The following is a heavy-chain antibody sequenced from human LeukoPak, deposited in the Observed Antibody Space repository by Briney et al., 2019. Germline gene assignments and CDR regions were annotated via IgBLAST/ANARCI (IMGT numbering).Heavy chain of an antibody. Sequence: APVKVSCKASGYTFTSYDINWVRQATGQGLEWMGWMNPNSGNTGYAQKFQGRVTMTRNTSISTAYMELSSLRSEDTAVYYCARGSSSGWFFDYWGQGTLVTVSS. V-gene: IGHV1-8*01. CDR2: MNPNSGNT. CDR3: ARGSSSGWFFDY. D-gene: IGHD6-19*01. CDR1: GYTFTSYD. J-gene: IGHJ4*02.